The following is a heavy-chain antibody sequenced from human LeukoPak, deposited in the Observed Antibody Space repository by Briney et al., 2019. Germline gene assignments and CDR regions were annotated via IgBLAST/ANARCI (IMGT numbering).Heavy chain of an antibody. CDR1: GASTVSHY. J-gene: IGHJ4*02. V-gene: IGHV4-59*08. CDR3: ARLSFGDSHFDQ. Sequence: SETLSLTCTVSGASTVSHYWSWIRQPPGKGLEWLGYISRSGHTNYNPSLKSRLSMLVATSKSHFSLNLTSVTAADTAIYYCARLSFGDSHFDQWGQGTLVTVSS. D-gene: IGHD3-10*01. CDR2: ISRSGHT.